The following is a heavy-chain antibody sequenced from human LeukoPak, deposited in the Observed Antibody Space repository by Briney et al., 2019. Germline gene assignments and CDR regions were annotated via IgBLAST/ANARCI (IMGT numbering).Heavy chain of an antibody. Sequence: GGSLRLSCAASGFAVSSNYMSWVRQAPGKGLEWVSIIYSGGSTYYADSVEGRFTISRDNSKNTLYLQMNSLRAEDTAVYYCARVRQPGRYFDYWGQGTLVTVSS. CDR2: IYSGGST. CDR3: ARVRQPGRYFDY. V-gene: IGHV3-66*01. D-gene: IGHD6-13*01. J-gene: IGHJ4*02. CDR1: GFAVSSNY.